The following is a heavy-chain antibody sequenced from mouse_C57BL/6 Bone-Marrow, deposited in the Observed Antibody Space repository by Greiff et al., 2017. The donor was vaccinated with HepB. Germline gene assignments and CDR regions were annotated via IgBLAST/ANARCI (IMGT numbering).Heavy chain of an antibody. Sequence: EVQLKESGAELVRPGASVKLSCTASGFNIKDDYMHWVKQRPEQGLEWIGWIDPENGDTEYASKFQGKATITADTSSNTAYLQLSSLTSEDTAVYYCTTRGNGYSWFAYWGQGTLVTVSA. D-gene: IGHD2-3*01. CDR3: TTRGNGYSWFAY. J-gene: IGHJ3*01. CDR1: GFNIKDDY. V-gene: IGHV14-4*01. CDR2: IDPENGDT.